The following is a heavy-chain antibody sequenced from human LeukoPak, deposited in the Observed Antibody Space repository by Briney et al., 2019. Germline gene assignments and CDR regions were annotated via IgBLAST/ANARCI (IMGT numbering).Heavy chain of an antibody. CDR3: AIVYSYGLAAYFDY. CDR1: GFTFDDYA. D-gene: IGHD5-18*01. Sequence: PGRSLRLSCAASGFTFDDYAMHWVRQAPGKGLEWVSGISWNSGSIGYADSVKGRFTISRDNAKNSLYLQMNSLRAEDTALYYCAIVYSYGLAAYFDYWGQGTLVTVSS. CDR2: ISWNSGSI. J-gene: IGHJ4*02. V-gene: IGHV3-9*01.